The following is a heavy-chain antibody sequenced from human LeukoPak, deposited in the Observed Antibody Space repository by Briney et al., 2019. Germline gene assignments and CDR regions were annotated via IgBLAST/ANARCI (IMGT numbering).Heavy chain of an antibody. V-gene: IGHV1-8*01. CDR1: GYTFTSYD. CDR2: MNPNSCNT. Sequence: ASVKVSCKASGYTFTSYDINWVRQATGQGLEWMGWMNPNSCNTGYAQKLQGRVTMTRNTPISTAYMELSSLRSEDTAVYYCARAADYYDFWSGYYTAEYFQHWGQGTLVTVSS. CDR3: ARAADYYDFWSGYYTAEYFQH. J-gene: IGHJ1*01. D-gene: IGHD3-3*01.